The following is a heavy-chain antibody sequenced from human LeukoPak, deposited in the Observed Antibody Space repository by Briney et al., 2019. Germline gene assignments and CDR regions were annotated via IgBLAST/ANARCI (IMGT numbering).Heavy chain of an antibody. Sequence: GGSLRLSCAASGFAFNTYSMHWVRQAPGKGLEWVAVISGDGGSENYADSVKGRFTISRDNSKNTLCVQMNSLKVEDTAVYYCAREKYCSPTDCLHGRFYFNYWGQGTLVSVSS. CDR2: ISGDGGSE. CDR1: GFAFNTYS. J-gene: IGHJ4*02. V-gene: IGHV3-30*04. D-gene: IGHD2/OR15-2a*01. CDR3: AREKYCSPTDCLHGRFYFNY.